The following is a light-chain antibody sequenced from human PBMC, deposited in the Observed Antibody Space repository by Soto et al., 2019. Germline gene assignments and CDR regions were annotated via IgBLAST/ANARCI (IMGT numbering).Light chain of an antibody. V-gene: IGKV3-15*01. Sequence: EIVMTQSPATLSASPGERATLSCRASQSVSSNLAWYQQKPGHAPRLLIYGASTRATGIPARFSGSGSGTEFTLTISSLQSEDFAVYYCQQYNNWPPLTFGQGTRLEIK. CDR1: QSVSSN. CDR2: GAS. CDR3: QQYNNWPPLT. J-gene: IGKJ5*01.